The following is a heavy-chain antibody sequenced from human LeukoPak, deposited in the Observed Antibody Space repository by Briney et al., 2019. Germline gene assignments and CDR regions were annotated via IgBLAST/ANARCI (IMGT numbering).Heavy chain of an antibody. CDR2: INHSGST. CDR3: ARATDATDDAFDI. CDR1: GGSFSGYY. Sequence: SETLSLTCAVYGGSFSGYYWSWIRQPPGKGLEWIGEINHSGSTNYNPSLKSRVTISVDTSKNQFSLRLSSVTAADTAVYYCARATDATDDAFDIWGQGTVATVSS. V-gene: IGHV4-34*01. J-gene: IGHJ3*02. D-gene: IGHD2-15*01.